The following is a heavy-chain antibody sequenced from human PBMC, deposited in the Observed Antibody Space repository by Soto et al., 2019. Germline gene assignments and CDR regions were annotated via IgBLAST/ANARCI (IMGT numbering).Heavy chain of an antibody. Sequence: EVQLLESGGGLVQPGGSLRLSCAASVFTFSSYAMSWVRQAPGKGLELVSAISGSGGSTYYADSVKGRFTISRDNSKNTLYLQMNSLRAEDTAVYYCAKIGMDDYGDYVREYFQHWGQGTLVTVSS. CDR2: ISGSGGST. CDR1: VFTFSSYA. J-gene: IGHJ1*01. V-gene: IGHV3-23*01. CDR3: AKIGMDDYGDYVREYFQH. D-gene: IGHD4-17*01.